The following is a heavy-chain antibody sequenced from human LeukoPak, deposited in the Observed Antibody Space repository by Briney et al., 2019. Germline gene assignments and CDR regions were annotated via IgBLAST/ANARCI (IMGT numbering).Heavy chain of an antibody. CDR2: IYTSGST. V-gene: IGHV4-4*07. CDR1: GGSICSYY. Sequence: PSETLSLTCTVSGGSICSYYWSWIRQPAGKGLEWIGRIYTSGSTNYNPSLKSRVTMSVDTSKNQFSLKLSSVTAADTAVYYCARGYDSSGYYHYYFDYWGQGALVTVSS. D-gene: IGHD3-22*01. CDR3: ARGYDSSGYYHYYFDY. J-gene: IGHJ4*02.